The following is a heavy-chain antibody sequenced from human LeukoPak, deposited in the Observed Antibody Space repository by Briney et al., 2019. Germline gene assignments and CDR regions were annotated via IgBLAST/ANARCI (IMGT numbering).Heavy chain of an antibody. CDR3: ARGRYCSADICSGGDAFDI. V-gene: IGHV4-4*07. CDR2: IYTRGST. D-gene: IGHD2-15*01. CDR1: GGSINNYY. Sequence: SETLSLTCTVSGGSINNYYWSWIRQPAGKGLEWIGRIYTRGSTNYNPSLKSRVTMSVDTSKNQFSLKLSSMTAADTAVYYCARGRYCSADICSGGDAFDIWGQGTMVSVSS. J-gene: IGHJ3*02.